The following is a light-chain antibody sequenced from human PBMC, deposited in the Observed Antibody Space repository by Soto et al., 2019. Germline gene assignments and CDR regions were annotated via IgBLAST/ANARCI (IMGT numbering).Light chain of an antibody. CDR1: QSVSSSY. J-gene: IGKJ1*01. CDR2: GAS. Sequence: EVVLTLSLGTLSLSPGERATLSCRASQSVSSSYLAWYQQKPGQAPRLLIYGASSRATGIPDRFSGSGSGTDFTLTISSLQPEDFATYYCQQSYSTPTWTFGQGSKADI. CDR3: QQSYSTPTWT. V-gene: IGKV3-20*01.